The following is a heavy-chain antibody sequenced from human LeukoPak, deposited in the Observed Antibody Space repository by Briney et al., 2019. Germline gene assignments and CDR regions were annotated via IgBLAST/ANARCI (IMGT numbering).Heavy chain of an antibody. V-gene: IGHV1-69*04. Sequence: ASVKVSCKASGGTFSSYAISWVRQAPGQGLEWIGRIIPILGIANYAQKFQGRVTITADKSTSTAYMEPSSLRSEDMAVYYCARASDSGNSGPYFDYWGQGTLVTVSS. CDR1: GGTFSSYA. D-gene: IGHD4-23*01. CDR3: ARASDSGNSGPYFDY. CDR2: IIPILGIA. J-gene: IGHJ4*02.